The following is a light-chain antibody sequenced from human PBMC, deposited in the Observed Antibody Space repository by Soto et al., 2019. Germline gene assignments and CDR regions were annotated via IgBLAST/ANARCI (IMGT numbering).Light chain of an antibody. Sequence: QSVLTQPASVSGSPGQSITISCTGTSSDVGGYNYVSWYQHHPGKAPKLMIFEVTNRPSGISDRFSGFKSGSTASLTISELQPDDEADYYCISFTPSTTTHWVFGGGTKLTVL. CDR1: SSDVGGYNY. J-gene: IGLJ3*02. V-gene: IGLV2-14*01. CDR3: ISFTPSTTTHWV. CDR2: EVT.